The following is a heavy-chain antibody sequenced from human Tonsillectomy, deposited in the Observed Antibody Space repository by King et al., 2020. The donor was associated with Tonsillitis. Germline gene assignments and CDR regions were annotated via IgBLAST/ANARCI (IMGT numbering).Heavy chain of an antibody. J-gene: IGHJ6*02. D-gene: IGHD3-10*01. CDR1: GGTFTSNA. CDR3: ASPMGRGLISRSYYSALDV. V-gene: IGHV1-69*01. CDR2: IIPIFNTT. Sequence: QLVQSGAEVKKSGSSVTVSCKTSGGTFTSNAISWLRQAPGQRLEWMGGIIPIFNTTNYAQKFQGRVTITADESTSTAYMEVSGLRSEDTAVYYCASPMGRGLISRSYYSALDVWGPGTTFTVSS.